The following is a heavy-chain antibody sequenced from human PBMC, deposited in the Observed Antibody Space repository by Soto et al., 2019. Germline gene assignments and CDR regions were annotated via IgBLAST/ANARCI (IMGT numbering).Heavy chain of an antibody. D-gene: IGHD3-3*01. J-gene: IGHJ3*02. CDR3: ASAHDFWSGYYGGTDAFDI. CDR1: GYSFTSYW. Sequence: GESLKISCKGSGYSFTSYWISWVRQMPGKGLEWMGRIDPSDSYTNYSPSFQGHVTISADKSISTAYLQWSSLKASDTAMYYCASAHDFWSGYYGGTDAFDIWGQGTMATVSS. CDR2: IDPSDSYT. V-gene: IGHV5-10-1*01.